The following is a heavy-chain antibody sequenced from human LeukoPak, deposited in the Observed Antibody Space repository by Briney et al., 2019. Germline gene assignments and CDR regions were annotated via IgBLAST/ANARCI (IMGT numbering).Heavy chain of an antibody. CDR2: INPSGGST. CDR1: VYTFTNYY. D-gene: IGHD6-6*01. Sequence: ASVTVSCKASVYTFTNYYMHWVRQAPGQGPEWMGIINPSGGSTSNEQKFQGRVTMTRDTSTSKVYMELSSLRSEDTAVYYCARDLSRRGLYSSSSDYYYMDVWGKGTTVTVSS. J-gene: IGHJ6*03. CDR3: ARDLSRRGLYSSSSDYYYMDV. V-gene: IGHV1-46*01.